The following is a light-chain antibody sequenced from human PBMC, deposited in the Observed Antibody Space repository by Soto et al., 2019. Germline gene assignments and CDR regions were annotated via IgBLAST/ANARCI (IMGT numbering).Light chain of an antibody. J-gene: IGLJ3*02. CDR2: STN. CDR1: SSNIGRST. Sequence: QSVLTQPPSTSGTPGQRVTISCSGSSSNIGRSTVNWYQQLPGTAPKVLVYSTNQRPSGVPDRFSGSKSGTSASLAISGLQSEDEADYYCAAWDDTRSVWVFGGGTKLTVL. CDR3: AAWDDTRSVWV. V-gene: IGLV1-44*01.